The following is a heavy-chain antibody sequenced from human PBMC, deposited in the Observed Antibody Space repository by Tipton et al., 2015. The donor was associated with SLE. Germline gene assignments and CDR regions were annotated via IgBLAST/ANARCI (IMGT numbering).Heavy chain of an antibody. J-gene: IGHJ4*02. CDR2: IYYSGST. CDR3: ARGALAPGAADY. V-gene: IGHV4-59*11. D-gene: IGHD2-2*01. CDR1: GGSISSHY. Sequence: TLSLTCTVSGGSISSHYWSWIRQPPGKGLEWIGYIYYSGSTNYNPSLKSRVTISVDTSNNQFSLKLSSVTAADTAVYYCARGALAPGAADYWGRGTLVTVSS.